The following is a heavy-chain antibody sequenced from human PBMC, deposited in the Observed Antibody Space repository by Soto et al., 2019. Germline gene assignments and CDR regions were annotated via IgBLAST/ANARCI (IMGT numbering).Heavy chain of an antibody. D-gene: IGHD2-21*02. V-gene: IGHV4-30-4*08. CDR1: GGSISSDYYH. Sequence: QVQLQQSGPGLVKPSQTLSLTCTVSGGSISSDYYHWTWIRQSPGKGMEWIGYIHHSGSILYNPSLKSRVTISVDTSKNQFSLHLGYVTAADTAVDFWAREDDGGDSLDVWGQGTTVTVSS. J-gene: IGHJ6*02. CDR3: AREDDGGDSLDV. CDR2: IHHSGSI.